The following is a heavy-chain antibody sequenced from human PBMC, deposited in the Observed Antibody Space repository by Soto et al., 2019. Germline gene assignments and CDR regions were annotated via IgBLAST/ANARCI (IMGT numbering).Heavy chain of an antibody. CDR1: AFTLSKFV. CDR3: ARGNLDV. CDR2: TSNDGSNT. Sequence: QVQVVESGGGVVQPGKSLRLSCAASAFTLSKFVMHWVRQAPGRGLEWVAVTSNDGSNTFYADSVKGRFTISRDNSKNTVYLQMNSLRTEDTAVYYCARGNLDVWGRGTTVTVSS. J-gene: IGHJ6*02. V-gene: IGHV3-30-3*01. D-gene: IGHD1-7*01.